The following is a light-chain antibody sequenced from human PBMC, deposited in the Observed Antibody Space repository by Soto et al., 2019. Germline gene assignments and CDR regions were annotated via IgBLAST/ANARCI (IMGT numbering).Light chain of an antibody. CDR1: RSVTNNY. V-gene: IGKV3-20*01. CDR3: QQHGSPPIT. Sequence: DIGLTHSPGTLSFSPGERATLXCRSSRSVTNNYLAWHQHKPGQTPRLLLSGASSRAPGNPHSFSGSGSATAFTPPISRLEPEDFAVYYCQQHGSPPITFAQGTRLEIK. J-gene: IGKJ5*01. CDR2: GAS.